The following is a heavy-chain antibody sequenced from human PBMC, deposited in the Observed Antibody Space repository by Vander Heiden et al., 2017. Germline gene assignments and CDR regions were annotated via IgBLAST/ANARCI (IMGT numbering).Heavy chain of an antibody. D-gene: IGHD6-19*01. V-gene: IGHV4-34*01. J-gene: IGHJ3*02. Sequence: QVQLQQWGAGLLKPSETLSLTCAVYGRSFSGYYWSWIRQPPGKGLEWIGEINHSGSTNYNPSLKSRVTISVDTSKNQFSLKLSSVTAADTAVYYCARGGGAVAGTLKGAFDIWGQGTMVTVSS. CDR3: ARGGGAVAGTLKGAFDI. CDR2: INHSGST. CDR1: GRSFSGYY.